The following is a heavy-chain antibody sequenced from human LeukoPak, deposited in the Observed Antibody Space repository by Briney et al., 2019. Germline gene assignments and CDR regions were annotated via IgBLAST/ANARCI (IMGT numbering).Heavy chain of an antibody. CDR2: IYPGDSDT. V-gene: IGHV5-51*01. Sequence: GESLKISCKGSGYSFTSYWIGWVRQMPGKGLEWMGFIYPGDSDTRYSPSFQGQVTISADKSISTAYLQWSSLKASDTAMYYCARPKTFGASSDAFDIWGQGTMVTVSS. CDR3: ARPKTFGASSDAFDI. CDR1: GYSFTSYW. J-gene: IGHJ3*02. D-gene: IGHD3-16*01.